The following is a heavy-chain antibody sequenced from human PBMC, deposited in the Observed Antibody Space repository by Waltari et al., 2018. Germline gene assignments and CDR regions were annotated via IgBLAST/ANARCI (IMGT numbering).Heavy chain of an antibody. Sequence: QVQLVQSGAEVKKPGSSVKVSCKASGGPFSRYASSWVRQAPGQGLEWMGGIIPIFGTANYAQKFQGRVTITADESTSTAYMELSSLRSEDTAVYYCARGGQQLPWGWFDPWGQGTLVTVSS. V-gene: IGHV1-69*01. CDR2: IIPIFGTA. J-gene: IGHJ5*02. D-gene: IGHD6-13*01. CDR3: ARGGQQLPWGWFDP. CDR1: GGPFSRYA.